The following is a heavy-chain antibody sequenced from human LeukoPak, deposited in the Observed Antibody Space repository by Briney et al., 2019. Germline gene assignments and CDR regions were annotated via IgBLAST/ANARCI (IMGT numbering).Heavy chain of an antibody. J-gene: IGHJ6*02. CDR3: ARDPPCSGGSCSYYYYYYGMDV. Sequence: ASVKVSCKASGYTFTSYGIIWVRQAPGQGLEWMGWISAYYGNTNYAQRLQGRVTMTTDTSTSTAYMELRSLRSDDTAVYYCARDPPCSGGSCSYYYYYYGMDVWGQGTTVTVSS. D-gene: IGHD2-15*01. CDR2: ISAYYGNT. CDR1: GYTFTSYG. V-gene: IGHV1-18*01.